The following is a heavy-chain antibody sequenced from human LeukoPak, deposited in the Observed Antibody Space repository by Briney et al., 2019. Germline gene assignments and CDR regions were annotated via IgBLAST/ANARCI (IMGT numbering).Heavy chain of an antibody. V-gene: IGHV3-23*01. D-gene: IGHD3-16*01. J-gene: IGHJ6*04. CDR1: GFTFSSYA. CDR3: ARSYTSYYYYYGMDV. Sequence: GGSLRLSCAASGFTFSSYAMSWVRQAPGKGLEWVSAISGSGGSTYYADSVKGRFTIPRDNSKNTLYLQMNSLRAEDTAVYYCARSYTSYYYYYGMDVWGKGTTVTVSS. CDR2: ISGSGGST.